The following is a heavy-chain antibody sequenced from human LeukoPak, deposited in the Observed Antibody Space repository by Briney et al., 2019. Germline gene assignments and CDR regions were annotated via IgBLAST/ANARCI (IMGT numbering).Heavy chain of an antibody. D-gene: IGHD3-10*01. J-gene: IGHJ4*02. CDR2: ISAYNGNT. CDR1: GYTFTSFG. CDR3: ARHLGTMVRGVMGY. Sequence: ASVKVSCKASGYTFTSFGISWVRQAPGQGLGWMGWISAYNGNTNYAQKLQGRVTMTTDTSTSTAYMELRGLRSDDTAVYYCARHLGTMVRGVMGYWGQGTLVTVSS. V-gene: IGHV1-18*01.